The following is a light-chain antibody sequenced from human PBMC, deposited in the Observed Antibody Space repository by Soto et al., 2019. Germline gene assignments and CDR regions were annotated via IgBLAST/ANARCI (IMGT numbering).Light chain of an antibody. CDR2: LTS. V-gene: IGKV1-27*01. CDR1: QDIRNY. Sequence: DIQMTQSPSSLSASVGDRVTITCRASQDIRNYLAWYQQKPGKSPQLLMYLTSTLQSGVPSRFSGGGSGTHFTLTISSLQPEDVATYHCQHSIRAPYFFGQGPNLEIK. J-gene: IGKJ2*01. CDR3: QHSIRAPYF.